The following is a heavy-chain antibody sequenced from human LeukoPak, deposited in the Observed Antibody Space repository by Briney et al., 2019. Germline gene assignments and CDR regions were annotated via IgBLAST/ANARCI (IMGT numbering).Heavy chain of an antibody. CDR1: GGSFSGYY. V-gene: IGHV4-59*01. CDR2: IYYSGST. J-gene: IGHJ3*02. D-gene: IGHD5-24*01. Sequence: PAETLSLTCAVYGGSFSGYYWSWIRQPPEKRLEWIGYIYYSGSTNYNPSLKSRVTISVDTSKNQFSLKLSSVTAADTAVYYCARSVGDGYNPGPFDIWGQGTMVTVSS. CDR3: ARSVGDGYNPGPFDI.